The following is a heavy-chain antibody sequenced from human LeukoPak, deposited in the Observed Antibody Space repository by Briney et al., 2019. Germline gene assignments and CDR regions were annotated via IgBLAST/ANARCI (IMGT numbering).Heavy chain of an antibody. D-gene: IGHD3-22*01. CDR2: IYYSGST. V-gene: IGHV4-59*08. J-gene: IGHJ4*02. CDR3: ARRLGVMNPFDY. CDR1: GGSISSYY. Sequence: SSETLSLTCTVSGGSISSYYWSWVRQPPGQGLEWIGYIYYSGSTNYNPSLKSRVTISVDTSKNQFSLKLSSVTAADTAVYYCARRLGVMNPFDYWGQGTLVTVSS.